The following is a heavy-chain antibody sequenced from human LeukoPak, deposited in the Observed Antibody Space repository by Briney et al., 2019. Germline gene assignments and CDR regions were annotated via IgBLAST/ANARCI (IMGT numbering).Heavy chain of an antibody. Sequence: PGGSLRLSCAASGFTCSDYGMHWVRQAPGKGLEWVAYIRYDGSKRDYAESVQGRFTISKDNSKNTLYLQMNSLRAEDTATYYCATWDFWSGYRFESWGQGTLVTVSS. CDR1: GFTCSDYG. V-gene: IGHV3-30*02. J-gene: IGHJ4*02. CDR3: ATWDFWSGYRFES. CDR2: IRYDGSKR. D-gene: IGHD3-3*01.